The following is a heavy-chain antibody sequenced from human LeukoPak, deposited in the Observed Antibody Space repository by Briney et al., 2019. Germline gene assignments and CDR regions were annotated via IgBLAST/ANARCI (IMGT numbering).Heavy chain of an antibody. J-gene: IGHJ4*02. CDR1: GFTVSSNY. CDR2: IYSGGST. Sequence: PGGSLRLSCAASGFTVSSNYMSWVRQAPGKGLEWVSVIYSGGSTYYADSVKGRFTISRDNSKNTLYLQMNSLRAEDTAVHYCARGRIAARPRFDYWGQGTLVTVSS. V-gene: IGHV3-66*02. D-gene: IGHD6-6*01. CDR3: ARGRIAARPRFDY.